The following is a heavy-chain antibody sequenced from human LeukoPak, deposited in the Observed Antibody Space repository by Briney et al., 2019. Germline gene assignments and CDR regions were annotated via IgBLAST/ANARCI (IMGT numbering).Heavy chain of an antibody. J-gene: IGHJ4*02. CDR3: AREITLYFWSGYLDY. CDR1: GGSISSYY. D-gene: IGHD3-3*01. Sequence: SETLSLTCTVSGGSISSYYWSWIRQPAGKGLEWIGRIYTSGSTNYNPSLTSRVTMSVDTSKNQFSLKLSSVTAADTAVYYCAREITLYFWSGYLDYWGQGTLVTVSS. V-gene: IGHV4-4*07. CDR2: IYTSGST.